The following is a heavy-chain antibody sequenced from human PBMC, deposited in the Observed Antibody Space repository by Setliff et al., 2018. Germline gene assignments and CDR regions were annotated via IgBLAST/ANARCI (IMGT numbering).Heavy chain of an antibody. D-gene: IGHD6-19*01. CDR1: GFTFSPYI. V-gene: IGHV3-30*03. CDR2: ISNDDTKK. Sequence: LRLSCAASGFTFSPYIIHWVRQAPGKGLEWVALISNDDTKKYFADSVKGRFTISRDNSKNTLYLQMNSLRPEDTAVYYCARDRRRYSSGWSLFDYWGQGTLVTVSS. J-gene: IGHJ4*02. CDR3: ARDRRRYSSGWSLFDY.